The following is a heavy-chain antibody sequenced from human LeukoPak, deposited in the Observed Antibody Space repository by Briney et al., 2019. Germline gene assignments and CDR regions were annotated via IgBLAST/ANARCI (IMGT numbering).Heavy chain of an antibody. V-gene: IGHV2-5*01. CDR1: GFSLTPNGVG. CDR2: IYWNDHK. J-gene: IGHJ5*02. CDR3: AHRDKSFGVIKNENWFDP. Sequence: SGPTLVKPTQPLTLTCSFSGFSLTPNGVGVAWLRQPPGKALEWLAVIYWNDHKRYTPSLENRLTITKDTFNDQVVLTMTNMDPADTATYFCAHRDKSFGVIKNENWFDPWGPGTPVTVSS. D-gene: IGHD3-3*01.